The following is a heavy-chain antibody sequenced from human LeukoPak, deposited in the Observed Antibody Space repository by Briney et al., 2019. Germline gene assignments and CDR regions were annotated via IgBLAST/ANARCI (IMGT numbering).Heavy chain of an antibody. Sequence: SETLSLTCAVPVDSIRSYYWNWIRQSPGKGLERIGYVYYTGSSNYHPSLRGRVTMSVDMSRSQVSLTLRSVRDADTAVYYCAGSSKWYFFEFWGQGTRVTVSS. CDR2: VYYTGSS. CDR1: VDSIRSYY. CDR3: AGSSKWYFFEF. J-gene: IGHJ4*02. V-gene: IGHV4-59*01. D-gene: IGHD2-2*01.